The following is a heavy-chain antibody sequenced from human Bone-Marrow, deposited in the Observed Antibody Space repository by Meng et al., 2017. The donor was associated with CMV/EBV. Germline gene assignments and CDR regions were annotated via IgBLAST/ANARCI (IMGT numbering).Heavy chain of an antibody. D-gene: IGHD3-3*01. Sequence: GGSLRLSCAASGFTFSSYWMHWVRQAPGKGLVWVSRINSDGSSTSYADSVKGRLTISRDNAKNTLYLQMNSLRAEDTAVYYCARDPSYGYYDFWSGYSGMDVWGQGTTVTV. J-gene: IGHJ6*02. V-gene: IGHV3-74*01. CDR3: ARDPSYGYYDFWSGYSGMDV. CDR1: GFTFSSYW. CDR2: INSDGSST.